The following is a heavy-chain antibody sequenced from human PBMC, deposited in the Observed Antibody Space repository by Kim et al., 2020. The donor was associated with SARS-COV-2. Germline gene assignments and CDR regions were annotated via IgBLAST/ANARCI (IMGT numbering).Heavy chain of an antibody. CDR1: GGSISSSSYY. Sequence: SETLSLTCTVSGGSISSSSYYWGWIRQPPGKGLEWIGSIYYSGSTYYNPSLKSRVTISVDTSKNQFSLKLSSVTAADTAVYYCARQGVSSGGWGFDIWGQGTMVTVSS. CDR2: IYYSGST. CDR3: ARQGVSSGGWGFDI. J-gene: IGHJ3*02. D-gene: IGHD3-22*01. V-gene: IGHV4-39*01.